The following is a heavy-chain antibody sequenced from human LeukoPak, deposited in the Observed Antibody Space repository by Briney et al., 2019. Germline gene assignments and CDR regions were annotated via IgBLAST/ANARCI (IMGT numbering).Heavy chain of an antibody. CDR2: IFNSGDT. CDR1: GDSMSSNYS. V-gene: IGHV4-39*01. D-gene: IGHD1-1*01. CDR3: ASEVQLYNY. Sequence: SETLSLTCTVSGDSMSSNYSWAWIRQPPGKGLEWIASIFNSGDTDYNPSLKSRVSISVDTSRKQFSLKLRSVTAADTAVFYCASEVQLYNYWGQGTLVTVSS. J-gene: IGHJ4*02.